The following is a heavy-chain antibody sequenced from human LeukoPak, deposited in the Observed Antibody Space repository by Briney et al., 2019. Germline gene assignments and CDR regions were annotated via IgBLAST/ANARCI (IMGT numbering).Heavy chain of an antibody. D-gene: IGHD3-10*01. J-gene: IGHJ4*02. V-gene: IGHV3-23*01. CDR3: AKDLSGIFDY. Sequence: GGSLRLSCAASGFTFSDYYMSWVRQAPGKGLEWVSAISGSGGSTYYADSVKGRFTISRDNSKNTLYLQMNSLRAEDTAVYYCAKDLSGIFDYWGQGTLVTVSS. CDR2: ISGSGGST. CDR1: GFTFSDYY.